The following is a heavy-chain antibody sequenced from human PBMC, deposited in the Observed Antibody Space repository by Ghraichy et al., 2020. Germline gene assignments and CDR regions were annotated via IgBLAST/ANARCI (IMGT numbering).Heavy chain of an antibody. Sequence: GGSLRLSCAASGFTFSSYWMTWVRQAPGKGLEWVDNIKQDGSQKHYVDSVEGRFTISRDNAKNSLFLQMNSLRVEDTAVYYCAKDDVSPGYDALDCRGHGTLVTISS. V-gene: IGHV3-7*03. CDR3: AKDDVSPGYDALDC. CDR1: GFTFSSYW. CDR2: IKQDGSQK. J-gene: IGHJ4*01. D-gene: IGHD5-12*01.